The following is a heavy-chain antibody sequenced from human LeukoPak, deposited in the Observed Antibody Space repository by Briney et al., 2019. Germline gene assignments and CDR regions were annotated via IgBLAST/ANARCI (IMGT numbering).Heavy chain of an antibody. CDR2: IKQDGSEK. V-gene: IGHV3-7*01. Sequence: PGGSLRLSCAASGFTFGSYWMSWVRQAPGKGLEWVANIKQDGSEKYYVDSVKGRFTISRDNAKNSLYLQMNSLRAEDTAVYYCARDGYSYGDSSGYYGYWGQGTLVTVSS. CDR3: ARDGYSYGDSSGYYGY. CDR1: GFTFGSYW. J-gene: IGHJ4*02. D-gene: IGHD3-22*01.